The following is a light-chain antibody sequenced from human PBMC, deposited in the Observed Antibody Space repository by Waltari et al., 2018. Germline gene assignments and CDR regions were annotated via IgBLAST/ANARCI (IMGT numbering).Light chain of an antibody. CDR1: QGVSRT. J-gene: IGKJ1*01. CDR2: GAS. Sequence: SCRASQGVSRTLACYQQKPVQAPRLLIYGASTRAAGIPDRFSGSGSGTDFRLTISRLEPEDFAVYYCQHYVRLPVTFGQGTKVEIK. V-gene: IGKV3-20*01. CDR3: QHYVRLPVT.